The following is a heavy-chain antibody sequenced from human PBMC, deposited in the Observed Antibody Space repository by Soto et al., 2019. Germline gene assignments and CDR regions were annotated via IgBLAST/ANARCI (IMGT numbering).Heavy chain of an antibody. J-gene: IGHJ5*02. V-gene: IGHV1-69*06. D-gene: IGHD5-12*01. CDR1: GGTFSSYA. CDR3: ARVGARWLQLLGWFDP. CDR2: IIPIFGTA. Sequence: QVQLVQSGAEVKKPGSSVKVSCTASGGTFSSYAISWVRQAPGQGLEWMGGIIPIFGTANYAQKFQGRVTITADKSTSTAYMELSSLRSEDTAVYYCARVGARWLQLLGWFDPWGQGTLVTVSS.